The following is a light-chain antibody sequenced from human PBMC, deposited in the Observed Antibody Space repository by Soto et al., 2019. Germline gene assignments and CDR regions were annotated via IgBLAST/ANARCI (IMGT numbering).Light chain of an antibody. Sequence: QSVLTQPPSASGTPGPRVTISCSGGKSDIGSNTVYWFQQLPGAAPRLLIYTNNQRPSGVPDRFSGSKSGTSASLAISGLQSEDEADYFCAAWDDSLNVCVFGGGTKVTVL. CDR3: AAWDDSLNVCV. CDR1: KSDIGSNT. V-gene: IGLV1-44*01. CDR2: TNN. J-gene: IGLJ3*02.